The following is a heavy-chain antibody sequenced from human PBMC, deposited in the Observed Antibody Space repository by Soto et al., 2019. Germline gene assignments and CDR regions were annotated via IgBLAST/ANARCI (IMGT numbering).Heavy chain of an antibody. J-gene: IGHJ6*02. CDR3: ASVAAVRPYYYYYYGMDV. V-gene: IGHV4-34*01. D-gene: IGHD6-13*01. CDR1: GGSFSGYY. CDR2: INHSGST. Sequence: PSETLSLTCAVYGGSFSGYYWSWIRQPPGKGLEWIGEINHSGSTNYNPSLKSRVTISVDTSKNQFSLKLSSVTAADTAVYYCASVAAVRPYYYYYYGMDVWGQGTTVTVSS.